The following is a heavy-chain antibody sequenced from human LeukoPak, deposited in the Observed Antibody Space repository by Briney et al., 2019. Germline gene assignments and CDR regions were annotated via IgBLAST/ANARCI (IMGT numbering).Heavy chain of an antibody. V-gene: IGHV3-53*01. CDR2: IYSGGST. D-gene: IGHD4-17*01. CDR1: GFTVSSNY. J-gene: IGHJ4*02. Sequence: PGGSLRLSCAASGFTVSSNYMGWVRQAPGKGLEWVSVIYSGGSTYYADSVKGRFTISRDNSKNTLYLQMNSLRAEDTAVYYCARGTTVTTEKRYRGHYYFDYWGQGTLVTVSS. CDR3: ARGTTVTTEKRYRGHYYFDY.